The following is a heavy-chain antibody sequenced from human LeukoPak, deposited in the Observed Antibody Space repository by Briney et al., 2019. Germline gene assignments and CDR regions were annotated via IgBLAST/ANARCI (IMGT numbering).Heavy chain of an antibody. D-gene: IGHD1-1*01. CDR1: GFTFSTYG. V-gene: IGHV3-30*18. CDR3: AKEGTTGTIPDY. Sequence: GGSLRLSCAASGFTFSTYGMHWVRQAPGKGLEWVAVISYDGSNKYYADSVKGRFTISRDNSKNTLFLQMNSLRTEDTAVYYCAKEGTTGTIPDYWGQGTLVTVSS. J-gene: IGHJ4*02. CDR2: ISYDGSNK.